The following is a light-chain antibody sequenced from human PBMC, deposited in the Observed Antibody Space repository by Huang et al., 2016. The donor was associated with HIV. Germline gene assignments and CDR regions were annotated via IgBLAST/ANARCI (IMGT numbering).Light chain of an antibody. CDR3: QQSYSLPYT. CDR2: AAS. V-gene: IGKV1-39*01. CDR1: QSMSSF. J-gene: IGKJ2*01. Sequence: DIQMTQSPSSLSASVGDRVTITCRASQSMSSFLSWFQHKPGEAPKLLIYAASSLQSGVPSRFSGSESGTDFTLTISNLQPEDFATYFCQQSYSLPYTFGQGTKLEIK.